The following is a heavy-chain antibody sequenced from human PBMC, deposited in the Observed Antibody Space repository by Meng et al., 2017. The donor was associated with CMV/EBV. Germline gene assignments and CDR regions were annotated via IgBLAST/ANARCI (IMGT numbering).Heavy chain of an antibody. V-gene: IGHV6-1*01. CDR3: AREAPIGITIFGVVINPLDY. D-gene: IGHD3-3*01. CDR2: TYYRSKWYN. J-gene: IGHJ4*03. CDR1: GDSVSSNSAA. Sequence: LRLSCAISGDSVSSNSAAWNWIRQSPSRGLEWLGRTYYRSKWYNDYAVSVKSRITINPDTSKNQFSLQLNSVTPEDTAVYYCAREAPIGITIFGVVINPLDYWGQGTTVTVSS.